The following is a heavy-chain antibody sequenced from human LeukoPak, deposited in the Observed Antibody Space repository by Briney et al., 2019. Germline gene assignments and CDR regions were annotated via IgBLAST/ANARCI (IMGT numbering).Heavy chain of an antibody. J-gene: IGHJ4*02. CDR2: IYTSGST. Sequence: KASETLSLTCTVSGYSISSGSYYWSWIRQPAGKGLEWIGRIYTSGSTNYNPSLKSRVTISVDTSKNQFSLKLSSVTAADTAVYYCARRGGYSYGPYYFDYWGQGTLVTVSS. CDR1: GYSISSGSYY. D-gene: IGHD5-18*01. V-gene: IGHV4-61*02. CDR3: ARRGGYSYGPYYFDY.